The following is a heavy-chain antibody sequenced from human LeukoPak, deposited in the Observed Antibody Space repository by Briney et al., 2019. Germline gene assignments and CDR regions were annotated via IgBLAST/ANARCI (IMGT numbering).Heavy chain of an antibody. CDR3: AKETIPVGGPNYFDY. Sequence: GGSLRLSCAASGFTFSSYGMYWVRQAPGKGLEWVAVISYDGSNKYYAGSVKGRFTISRDNSKNTLYLQMNSLRAEDTALYYCAKETIPVGGPNYFDYWGQGILVTVSS. CDR2: ISYDGSNK. CDR1: GFTFSSYG. V-gene: IGHV3-30*18. D-gene: IGHD6-19*01. J-gene: IGHJ4*02.